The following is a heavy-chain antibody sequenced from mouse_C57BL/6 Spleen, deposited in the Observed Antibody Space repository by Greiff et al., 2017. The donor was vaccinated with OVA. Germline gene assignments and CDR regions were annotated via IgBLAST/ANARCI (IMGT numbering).Heavy chain of an antibody. Sequence: QVQLKQSGAELVRPGASVTLSCKASGYTFTDYEMHWVKQTPVHGLEWIGAIDPETGGTAYNQKFKGKAILTADKSSSTAYMELRSLTSEDSAVYYCTRWDYGSSYYFDYWGQGTTLTVSS. D-gene: IGHD1-1*01. V-gene: IGHV1-15*01. CDR3: TRWDYGSSYYFDY. J-gene: IGHJ2*01. CDR1: GYTFTDYE. CDR2: IDPETGGT.